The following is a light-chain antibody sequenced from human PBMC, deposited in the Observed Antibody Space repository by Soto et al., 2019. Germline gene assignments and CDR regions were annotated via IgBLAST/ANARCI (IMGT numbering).Light chain of an antibody. V-gene: IGLV2-8*01. CDR1: SSDVGGYNN. CDR2: EVT. CDR3: SSHAGINNVV. J-gene: IGLJ3*02. Sequence: QSALTQPPSASGSPGQSVTISCTGTSSDVGGYNNVSWYPQHPGKAPRLMVYEVTKRPSGVPARFSGSKSGNTASLTVSGLQAEDEAHYYCSSHAGINNVVFGGGTQLTVL.